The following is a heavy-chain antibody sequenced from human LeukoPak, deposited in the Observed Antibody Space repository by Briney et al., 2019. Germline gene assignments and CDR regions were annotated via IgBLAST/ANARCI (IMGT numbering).Heavy chain of an antibody. CDR3: AXXXXRAYSGSYGWFDP. J-gene: IGHJ5*02. V-gene: IGHV1-2*02. D-gene: IGHD1-26*01. CDR1: GYTFTGYY. Sequence: ASVKVSCKASGYTFTGYYMHWVRQAPGQGLEWMGWINPNSGGTNYAQKFQGRVTMTRDTSISTAYMELSRLRSDDTAVYYCAXXXXRAYSGSYGWFDPWGQGTLVTVSS. CDR2: INPNSGGT.